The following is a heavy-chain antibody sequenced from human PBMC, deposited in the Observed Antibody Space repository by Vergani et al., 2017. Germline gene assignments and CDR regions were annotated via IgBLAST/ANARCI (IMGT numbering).Heavy chain of an antibody. J-gene: IGHJ2*01. V-gene: IGHV4-4*07. Sequence: QVQMQESGPGLVKTSETLSLTCSASGAPISYWCWSWLRQPAGKGLEWIGRLCPSGSTNYKPSLKSRVTMSIDTSKNQFSLKLTSVTAADTAVYYCARERLGWYFDLWGRGTLVTVSS. CDR1: GAPISYWC. CDR2: LCPSGST. D-gene: IGHD6-19*01. CDR3: ARERLGWYFDL.